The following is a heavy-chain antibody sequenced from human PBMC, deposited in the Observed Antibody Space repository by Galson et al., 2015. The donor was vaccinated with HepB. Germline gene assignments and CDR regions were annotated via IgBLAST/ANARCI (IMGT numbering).Heavy chain of an antibody. V-gene: IGHV3-15*07. J-gene: IGHJ5*02. CDR3: TTGPKPITLRFYNWFDP. D-gene: IGHD3-3*01. CDR2: IKSKTDGGTT. Sequence: SLRLSCAASGFTFSNAWMNWVRQAPGKGLEWVGRIKSKTDGGTTDYAAPVKGRFTISRDDSKNTLYLQMNSLKTEDTAVYYCTTGPKPITLRFYNWFDPWGQGTLVTVSS. CDR1: GFTFSNAW.